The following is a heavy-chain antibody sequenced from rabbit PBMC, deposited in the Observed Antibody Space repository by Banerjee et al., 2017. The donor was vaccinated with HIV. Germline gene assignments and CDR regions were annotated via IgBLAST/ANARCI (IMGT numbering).Heavy chain of an antibody. CDR1: GFTLSSYW. D-gene: IGHD4-1*01. CDR2: IYANSGGT. CDR3: ARDRAYSSGWGRDL. J-gene: IGHJ3*01. V-gene: IGHV1S45*01. Sequence: QEQLEESGGDLVKPEGSLTLTCTASGFTLSSYWMCWVRQAPGKGLEWIGCIYANSGGTYYANWAKGRFTISKTSSTTVTLQMTSLTAADTATYFCARDRAYSSGWGRDLWGQGTLVTVS.